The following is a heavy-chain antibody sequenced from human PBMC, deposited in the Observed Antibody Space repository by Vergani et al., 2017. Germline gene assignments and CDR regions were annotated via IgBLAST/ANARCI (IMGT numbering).Heavy chain of an antibody. Sequence: EVQLVQSGAEVKKPGESLKISCKGSGYSFTSYCIGWVRQMPGKGLEWMGIIYPGDSDTRYSPSFQGQVTISADKSISTAYLQWSSLKASDTAMYYCARRVTMVRGVISKYDAFDIWGQGTMVTVSS. CDR2: IYPGDSDT. J-gene: IGHJ3*02. CDR1: GYSFTSYC. V-gene: IGHV5-51*01. D-gene: IGHD3-10*01. CDR3: ARRVTMVRGVISKYDAFDI.